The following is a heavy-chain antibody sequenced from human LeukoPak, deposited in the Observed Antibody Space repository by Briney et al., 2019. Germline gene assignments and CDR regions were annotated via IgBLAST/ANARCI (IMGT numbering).Heavy chain of an antibody. D-gene: IGHD3-22*01. V-gene: IGHV4-31*03. CDR1: GGSISSGGYY. CDR2: IYYSGST. Sequence: SETLSLTCTVSGGSISSGGYYWSWIRQHPGKGLEWIGYIYYSGSTYYNPSLKSRVTISVDTSKNQFSLNLSSVTAADTAVYYCAPYSSGYYDYWGQGTLVTVSS. J-gene: IGHJ4*02. CDR3: APYSSGYYDY.